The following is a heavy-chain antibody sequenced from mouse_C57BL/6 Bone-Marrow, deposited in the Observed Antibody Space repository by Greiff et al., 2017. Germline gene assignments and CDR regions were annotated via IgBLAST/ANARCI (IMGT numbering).Heavy chain of an antibody. CDR1: GFNINDYY. CDR2: IDPEDGET. J-gene: IGHJ3*01. Sequence: EVMLVESGAELVKPGASVKLSCTASGFNINDYYMHWVKQRTEQGLEWIGGIDPEDGETKYAPKFQGKATITADTSSNTAYLQLSSLTSEDTAVYYCASLAYWGQGTLVTVSA. CDR3: ASLAY. V-gene: IGHV14-2*01.